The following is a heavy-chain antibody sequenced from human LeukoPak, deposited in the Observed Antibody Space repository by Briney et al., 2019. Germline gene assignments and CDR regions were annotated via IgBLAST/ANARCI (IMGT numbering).Heavy chain of an antibody. D-gene: IGHD6-19*01. Sequence: ASVKASFKASGYTFTGYYMHWVRQAPGQGLEWIGWINPNSGGTNYAQKFQGRVTMTRDTSISTAYMELSRLRSDDTAVYYCARVSRYSSTGFGYWGQGTLVTVSS. CDR2: INPNSGGT. J-gene: IGHJ4*02. CDR3: ARVSRYSSTGFGY. CDR1: GYTFTGYY. V-gene: IGHV1-2*02.